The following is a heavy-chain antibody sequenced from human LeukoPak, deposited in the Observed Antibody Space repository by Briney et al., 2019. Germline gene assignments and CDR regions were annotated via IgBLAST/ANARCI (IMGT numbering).Heavy chain of an antibody. J-gene: IGHJ5*02. V-gene: IGHV1-18*01. CDR2: ISAYNGNT. D-gene: IGHD6-13*01. CDR3: ARRRIAAAPNWFDP. Sequence: GASVKVSCKASGYTFTSYGISWVRQAPGQGLEWMGWISAYNGNTNYAQKLQGRVTMTTDTSTSTAYMELRSLRSDDTAVYYCARRRIAAAPNWFDPWGQGTLVTVSS. CDR1: GYTFTSYG.